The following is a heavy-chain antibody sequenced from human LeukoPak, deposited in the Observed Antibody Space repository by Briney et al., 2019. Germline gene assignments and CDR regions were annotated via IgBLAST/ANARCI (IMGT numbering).Heavy chain of an antibody. V-gene: IGHV1-18*01. J-gene: IGHJ3*02. CDR3: ARDTTVVTPDGLDI. D-gene: IGHD4-23*01. Sequence: GASVKVSCKASGYTFTTYGISWVRQAPGQGLEWMGWISAYNGNTNYAQKLLDRVTMTTDTSTNTAYMELRSLRSDDTAVYYCARDTTVVTPDGLDIWGQGQWSPSLQ. CDR2: ISAYNGNT. CDR1: GYTFTTYG.